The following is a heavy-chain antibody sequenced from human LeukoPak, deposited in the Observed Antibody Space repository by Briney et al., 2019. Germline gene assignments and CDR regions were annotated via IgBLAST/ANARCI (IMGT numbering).Heavy chain of an antibody. V-gene: IGHV4-59*01. CDR1: GGSISSYY. J-gene: IGHJ3*02. Sequence: KSSETLSLTCTVSGGSISSYYWSWIRQPPGKGLEWIGYIYYSGSTNYNPSLKSRVTISVDTSKNQFSLKLSSVTAADTAVYYCARETVEMATISRNDAFDIWGQGTMVTVSS. D-gene: IGHD5-24*01. CDR2: IYYSGST. CDR3: ARETVEMATISRNDAFDI.